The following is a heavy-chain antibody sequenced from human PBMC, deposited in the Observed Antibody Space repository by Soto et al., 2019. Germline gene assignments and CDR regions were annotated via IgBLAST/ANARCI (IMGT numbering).Heavy chain of an antibody. CDR1: GFSLTTSGVG. Sequence: QITLNESGPTVVKPAETLTLTCTFSGFSLTTSGVGVGWIRQSPGKAPEWLALIYWDDDKRYSASLKSSLTITKDTSKNQVALTMASVDPADTATYYWAHMILRTVFALVTTTAIYFDFWGQGTPVVVSS. CDR2: IYWDDDK. D-gene: IGHD3-3*01. V-gene: IGHV2-5*02. CDR3: AHMILRTVFALVTTTAIYFDF. J-gene: IGHJ4*02.